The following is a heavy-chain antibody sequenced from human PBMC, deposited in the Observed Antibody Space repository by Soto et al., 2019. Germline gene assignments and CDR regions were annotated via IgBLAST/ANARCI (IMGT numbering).Heavy chain of an antibody. J-gene: IGHJ6*02. V-gene: IGHV3-66*01. D-gene: IGHD3-9*01. CDR1: GFTVSSNY. CDR2: IYSGGST. CDR3: ARDQWDNILTTSYGMDV. Sequence: EVQLMESGGALVQPGGSLRLSCAASGFTVSSNYMNWVRQGPGKGLEWVSVIYSGGSTYYADSVKGRFSISRDSSXNXXYLEMNSLRVEDTAVYYCARDQWDNILTTSYGMDVWGQGTTVTVSS.